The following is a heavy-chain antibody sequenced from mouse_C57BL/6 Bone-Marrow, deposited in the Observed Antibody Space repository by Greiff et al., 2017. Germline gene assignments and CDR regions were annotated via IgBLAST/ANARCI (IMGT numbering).Heavy chain of an antibody. D-gene: IGHD2-3*01. J-gene: IGHJ4*01. CDR1: GFSLTSYG. CDR3: AKKGDGYPLYYYAMDY. Sequence: QVHVKQSGPGLVAPSQSLSITCTASGFSLTSYGVSWVRQPPGKGLEWLGVIWGDGSTNYHSALISRLSISKDNSKSQVFLKLNSLQTDDTATYYCAKKGDGYPLYYYAMDYWGQGTSVTVSS. V-gene: IGHV2-3*01. CDR2: IWGDGST.